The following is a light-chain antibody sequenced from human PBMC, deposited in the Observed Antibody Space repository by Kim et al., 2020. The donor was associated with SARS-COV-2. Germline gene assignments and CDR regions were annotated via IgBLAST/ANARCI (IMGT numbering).Light chain of an antibody. CDR3: LCRDSILTAWV. Sequence: QSVLTQPPSVSGAPGQRVTISCTGTSSNIGAGYDVHWYQQFPGTAPRLLIYLNYNRPSGVPDRFSGSRSGTSASLAIFGLQAEDEADYYCLCRDSILTAWVFGGGTQLTVL. CDR1: SSNIGAGYD. V-gene: IGLV1-40*01. CDR2: LNY. J-gene: IGLJ3*02.